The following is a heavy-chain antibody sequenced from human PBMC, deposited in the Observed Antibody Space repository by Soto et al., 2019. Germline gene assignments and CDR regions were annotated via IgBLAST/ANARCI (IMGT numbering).Heavy chain of an antibody. V-gene: IGHV4-34*01. J-gene: IGHJ6*02. Sequence: SETLSLTCAVYGGSFSGYYWSWIRQPPGKGLEWIGEINHSGSTNYNQSLKSRVTISVDTSKNQFSLKLSSVTAADTAVYYCARGRPVYYYGSGRTIYYYYGMDVWGQGTTVTVSS. CDR3: ARGRPVYYYGSGRTIYYYYGMDV. CDR1: GGSFSGYY. CDR2: INHSGST. D-gene: IGHD3-10*01.